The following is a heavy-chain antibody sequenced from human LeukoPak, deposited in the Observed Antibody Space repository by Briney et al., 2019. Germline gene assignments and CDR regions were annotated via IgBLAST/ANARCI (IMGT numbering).Heavy chain of an antibody. CDR2: IWYDGSNK. CDR1: GFTFSNYG. J-gene: IGHJ6*02. V-gene: IGHV3-33*08. CDR3: ARASRYYGMDV. Sequence: GTSLRLSCAGSGFTFSNYGIHWVRQAPGKGLEWVAVIWYDGSNKYYADSVKGRFTISRDNSKNTLCLQMNSLRAEDTAVYYCARASRYYGMDVWGQGTTVTVSS.